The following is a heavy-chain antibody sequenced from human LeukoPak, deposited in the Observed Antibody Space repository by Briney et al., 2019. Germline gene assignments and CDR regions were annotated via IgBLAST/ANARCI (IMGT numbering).Heavy chain of an antibody. CDR3: ARGQNNWNYIVDY. CDR1: GFTFSSYS. J-gene: IGHJ4*02. D-gene: IGHD1-7*01. Sequence: PGGSLRLSCAASGFTFSSYSMNWVRQAPGKGLEWVSSISSSSSYIYYADSVKGRFSISRDNPKNTLYLQMNSLRAEDTAVYYCARGQNNWNYIVDYWGQGTLVTVSS. CDR2: ISSSSSYI. V-gene: IGHV3-21*01.